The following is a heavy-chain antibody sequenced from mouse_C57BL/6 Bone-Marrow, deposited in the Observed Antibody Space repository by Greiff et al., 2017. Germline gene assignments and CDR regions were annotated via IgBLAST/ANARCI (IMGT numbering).Heavy chain of an antibody. CDR3: ARDAGPFDY. Sequence: SEGGLVQPGSSMKLSCTASGFTFSDYYMAWVRQVPEKGLEWVATITYDGSSTYYLDSLKSRFIISRDHAKNILYLKMSSLKSEDTATYYCARDAGPFDYWGQGTTLTVSS. V-gene: IGHV5-16*01. CDR1: GFTFSDYY. J-gene: IGHJ2*01. CDR2: ITYDGSST.